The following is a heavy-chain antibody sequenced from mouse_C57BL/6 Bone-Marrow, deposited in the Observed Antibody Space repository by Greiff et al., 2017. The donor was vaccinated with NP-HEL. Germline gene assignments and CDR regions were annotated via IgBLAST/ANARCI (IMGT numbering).Heavy chain of an antibody. CDR1: GFTFSDAC. Sequence: EVQLQQSGGGLVQPGGSMSLSCAVSGFTFSDACFDCVRQPPAKGLEWVAEIRNNANNHATYSAVSVKGRFTISKNDSKSSVYLQMNSLRAEDTGIYYCTAVVATNYWGQGTTLTVSS. J-gene: IGHJ2*01. V-gene: IGHV6-6*01. CDR3: TAVVATNY. CDR2: IRNNANNHAT. D-gene: IGHD1-1*01.